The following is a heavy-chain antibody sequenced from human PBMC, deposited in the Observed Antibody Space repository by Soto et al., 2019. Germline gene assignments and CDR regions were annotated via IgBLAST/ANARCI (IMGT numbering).Heavy chain of an antibody. CDR3: AKEAGDH. Sequence: QMQLVQSGAEVKERGSSVKISCKTSGGTFNTYALTWVRQAPGQGLEWIRGIIPIFGIKNVAQRFQGRVKINADESLTTAYMEMTSLRSVETAVYYCAKEAGDHWGQGTLVTVSS. J-gene: IGHJ4*02. CDR2: IIPIFGIK. CDR1: GGTFNTYA. V-gene: IGHV1-69*01. D-gene: IGHD3-10*01.